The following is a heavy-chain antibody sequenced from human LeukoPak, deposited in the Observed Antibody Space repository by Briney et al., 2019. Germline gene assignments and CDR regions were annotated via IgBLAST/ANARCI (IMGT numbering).Heavy chain of an antibody. CDR3: AREFGKYYYDSSGLNY. CDR2: ISSSSSYI. J-gene: IGHJ4*02. V-gene: IGHV3-21*01. CDR1: GFTFSSYS. Sequence: GGSLRFSCAASGFTFSSYSMNCVRQAPGKGLERVSAISSSSSYIYYADSVKGRFTISRDNAKNSLYLQMNSLRAEDTAVYYCAREFGKYYYDSSGLNYWGQGTLVTVSS. D-gene: IGHD3-22*01.